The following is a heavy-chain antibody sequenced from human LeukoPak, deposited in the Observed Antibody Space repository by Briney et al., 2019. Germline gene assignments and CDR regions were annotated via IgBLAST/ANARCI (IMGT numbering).Heavy chain of an antibody. J-gene: IGHJ6*04. V-gene: IGHV3-74*01. CDR1: GFTFSTYW. Sequence: PGGSLRLSCAASGFTFSTYWIHWVRQAPGKGLVWVSRINIDGSRTTYADSVKGRFTISRDNAKHTLYLQMNSLRAEDTAVYYCARDRCSSTSCSLGFLDVWGKGTTVTVSS. D-gene: IGHD2-2*01. CDR2: INIDGSRT. CDR3: ARDRCSSTSCSLGFLDV.